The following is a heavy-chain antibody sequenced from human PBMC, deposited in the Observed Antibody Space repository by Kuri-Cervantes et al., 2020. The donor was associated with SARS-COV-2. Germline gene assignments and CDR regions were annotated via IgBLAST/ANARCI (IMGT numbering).Heavy chain of an antibody. CDR1: GFTFSSYA. V-gene: IGHV3-30*04. J-gene: IGHJ3*02. CDR2: ISHDGSNK. CDR3: ARVAATTWGAFDI. D-gene: IGHD2-15*01. Sequence: GESLKISCAASGFTFSSYAMHWVRQAPGKGLEWVAVISHDGSNKYYADSVKGRFTISRDNAKNSLYLQMNSLRAEDTAVYYCARVAATTWGAFDIWGQGTMVTVSS.